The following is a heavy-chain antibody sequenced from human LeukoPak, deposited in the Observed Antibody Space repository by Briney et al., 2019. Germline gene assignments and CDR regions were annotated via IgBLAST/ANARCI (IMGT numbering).Heavy chain of an antibody. CDR1: GFTLSSYA. V-gene: IGHV3-23*01. Sequence: GGSLRLSCAASGFTLSSYAMSWVRQAPGKGLEWVSAISGSGGSTYYADSVKGRFTISRDNSKNTLYLQMNSLRAEDTAVYYCAKDAIPVYSYGFDGLGYFDYWGQGTLVTVSS. J-gene: IGHJ4*02. D-gene: IGHD5-18*01. CDR3: AKDAIPVYSYGFDGLGYFDY. CDR2: ISGSGGST.